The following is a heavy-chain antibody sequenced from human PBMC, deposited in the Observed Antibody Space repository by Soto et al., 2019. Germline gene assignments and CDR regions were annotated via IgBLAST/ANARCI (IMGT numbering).Heavy chain of an antibody. D-gene: IGHD3-9*01. CDR2: ISGSGGST. J-gene: IGHJ4*02. V-gene: IGHV3-23*01. Sequence: EVQLLESGGGLVQPGGSLRLSCAASGFTFSSYAMNWVRQAPGEGLEWLSAISGSGGSTYYADSMKGRFTISRDNSKDTLYLQMNSLRAEDTAVYYCAKDRKALLTGYAYYWGQGTLVTVSS. CDR3: AKDRKALLTGYAYY. CDR1: GFTFSSYA.